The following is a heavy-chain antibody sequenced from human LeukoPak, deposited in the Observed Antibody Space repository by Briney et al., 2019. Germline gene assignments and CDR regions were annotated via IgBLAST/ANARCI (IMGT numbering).Heavy chain of an antibody. Sequence: GGSLRLSCAASGFTFSDHIMNWVRQLPGKRLEWVAYVSGSGSTVYYADSVKGRFTISRDNGKSTLYLQMNSLRVEDTALYYCVRQFASWGQGTLVTVSS. J-gene: IGHJ4*02. CDR1: GFTFSDHI. CDR3: VRQFAS. V-gene: IGHV3-48*01. CDR2: VSGSGSTV.